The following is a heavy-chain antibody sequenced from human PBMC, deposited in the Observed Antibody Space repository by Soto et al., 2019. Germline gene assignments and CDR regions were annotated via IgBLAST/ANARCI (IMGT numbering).Heavy chain of an antibody. V-gene: IGHV4-30-4*01. D-gene: IGHD3-10*01. J-gene: IGHJ5*02. CDR2: IYYSGST. Sequence: SETLSLTCTVSGGSISSGDYYWSWIRQPPGKGLEWIGYIYYSGSTYYNPSLKSRVTISVDTSKNQFSLKLSSVTAADTAVYYCARVSPGEGSYNWFAPWGQGTLVTVSS. CDR3: ARVSPGEGSYNWFAP. CDR1: GGSISSGDYY.